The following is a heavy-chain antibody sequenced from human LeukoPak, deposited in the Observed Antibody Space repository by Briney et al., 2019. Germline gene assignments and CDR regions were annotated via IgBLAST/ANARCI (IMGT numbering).Heavy chain of an antibody. V-gene: IGHV1-18*01. J-gene: IGHJ3*02. CDR1: GYTFTSYG. Sequence: ASVKVSCKASGYTFTSYGISWVRQAPGQGLEWMGWISAYNGNTNYAQKLQGRVTMTTDTSTSTAYMELRSLRSDDTAVYYCARPMNYYDSSGYSSNDAFDIWGQGTMVTVSS. CDR3: ARPMNYYDSSGYSSNDAFDI. D-gene: IGHD3-22*01. CDR2: ISAYNGNT.